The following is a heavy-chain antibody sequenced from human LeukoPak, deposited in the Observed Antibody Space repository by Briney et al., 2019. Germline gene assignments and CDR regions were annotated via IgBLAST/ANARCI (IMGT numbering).Heavy chain of an antibody. CDR2: INPSTGGT. CDR3: ARSSGGWQLWVLDY. D-gene: IGHD5-18*01. CDR1: GYIFTVYY. J-gene: IGHJ4*02. V-gene: IGHV1-2*06. Sequence: ASVKVSCKASGYIFTVYYMHWVRQAPGQGLEWMGRINPSTGGTNYAQKFQGRVTMTRDTSISTAYMELTRLTSDDTAVYYCARSSGGWQLWVLDYWGQGTLVTVSS.